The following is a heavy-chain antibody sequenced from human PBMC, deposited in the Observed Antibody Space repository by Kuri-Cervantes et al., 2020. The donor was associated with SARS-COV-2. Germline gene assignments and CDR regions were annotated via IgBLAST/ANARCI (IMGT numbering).Heavy chain of an antibody. J-gene: IGHJ4*02. Sequence: SVKVSCKASGGTFSSYAISWVRQAPGQGLEWMGGIIPILGIANYAQKFQGRVTITADKSTSTAYMELSSLRSEDTAVYYCARDEGRYSYGRYSKFDYWGQGTLVTVSS. CDR3: ARDEGRYSYGRYSKFDY. CDR2: IIPILGIA. D-gene: IGHD5-18*01. V-gene: IGHV1-69*10. CDR1: GGTFSSYA.